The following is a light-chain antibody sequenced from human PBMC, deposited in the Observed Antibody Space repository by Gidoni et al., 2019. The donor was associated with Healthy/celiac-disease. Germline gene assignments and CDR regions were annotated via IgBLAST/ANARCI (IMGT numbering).Light chain of an antibody. J-gene: IGKJ2*01. CDR2: WAS. V-gene: IGKV4-1*01. CDR3: QQYYITPYT. Sequence: DIVMTQSPDSLPVSLGERATINCKSSQSVLYSSNNKNYLAWYQQKPGQPPKLLIYWASTRESGVPDRVSGSGSGTDFTLTISSLQAEDVAVYYCQQYYITPYTFXQXTKLEIK. CDR1: QSVLYSSNNKNY.